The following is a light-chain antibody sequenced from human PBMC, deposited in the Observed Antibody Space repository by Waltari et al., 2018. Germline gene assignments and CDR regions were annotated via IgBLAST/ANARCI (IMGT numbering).Light chain of an antibody. V-gene: IGKV3-20*01. J-gene: IGKJ4*01. Sequence: EIVLTQSPGTLSLSPGERATLSCRASQSISNSYLAGYQQKPGQAPRLLIYAASSRATGLPYRFSASGSGADFTLTISRLEPEDFGVYYCQQYGSSPLTFGGGTKVEIK. CDR2: AAS. CDR3: QQYGSSPLT. CDR1: QSISNSY.